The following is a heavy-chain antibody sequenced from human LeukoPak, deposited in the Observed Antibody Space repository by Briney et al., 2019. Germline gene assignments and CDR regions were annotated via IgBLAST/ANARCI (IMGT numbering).Heavy chain of an antibody. D-gene: IGHD3-16*02. J-gene: IGHJ3*02. CDR1: GFTVSSNY. CDR2: IYSGGST. V-gene: IGHV3-66*01. CDR3: ARDKTYYDYVWGSYRSDAFDI. Sequence: PGGSLRLSCAASGFTVSSNYMSWVRQAPGKGLEWVSVIYSGGSTYYADSVKGRFTISRDNSKNTLYLQMNSLRAEDTAVYCCARDKTYYDYVWGSYRSDAFDIWGQGTMVTVSS.